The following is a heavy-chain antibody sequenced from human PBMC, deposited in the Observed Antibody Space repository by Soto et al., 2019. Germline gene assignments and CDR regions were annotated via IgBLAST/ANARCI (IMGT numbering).Heavy chain of an antibody. J-gene: IGHJ3*02. CDR2: INGDGSST. V-gene: IGHV3-74*01. Sequence: EVQLVESGGGLVQPGGSLRLSCAASGFTFSSHWMHWVRQAPGKGLVWVSRINGDGSSTTYADSVKGRFTISRDDAKSTRYLQMISLRAEDTAVYYCARGLEAWGKPTFIWGQGTLVTVSS. D-gene: IGHD3-16*01. CDR1: GFTFSSHW. CDR3: ARGLEAWGKPTFI.